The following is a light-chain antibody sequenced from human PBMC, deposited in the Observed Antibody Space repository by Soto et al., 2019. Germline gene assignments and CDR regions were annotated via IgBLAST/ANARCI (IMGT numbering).Light chain of an antibody. J-gene: IGLJ1*01. CDR1: SSDVGGYNY. CDR3: SSYTSSSTLV. V-gene: IGLV2-14*01. Sequence: QSALTQPASVSGSPGQSISISCTGTSSDVGGYNYVSWYQQHPGKAPKLMIYDVNNLPSGVSDRFSGSKSGNTASLTISGLQAEDEADYYCSSYTSSSTLVFGTGTKLTVL. CDR2: DVN.